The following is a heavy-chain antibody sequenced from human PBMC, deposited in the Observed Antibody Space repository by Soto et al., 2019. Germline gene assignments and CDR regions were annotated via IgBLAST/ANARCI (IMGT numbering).Heavy chain of an antibody. CDR2: ISYDGSNK. Sequence: QVQLVESGGGVVQPGRSLRLSCAASGFTFSSYAMHWVRQAPGKGLEWVAVISYDGSNKYYADSVKGRFTISRDNSKNTLYLQMNSLRAEDTAVYYCARQRSIRSWKYNWFDPWGQGTLVTVSS. V-gene: IGHV3-30-3*01. D-gene: IGHD1-1*01. CDR1: GFTFSSYA. CDR3: ARQRSIRSWKYNWFDP. J-gene: IGHJ5*02.